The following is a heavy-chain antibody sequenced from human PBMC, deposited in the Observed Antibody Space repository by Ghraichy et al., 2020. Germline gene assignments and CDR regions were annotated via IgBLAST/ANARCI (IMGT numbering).Heavy chain of an antibody. V-gene: IGHV3-21*01. CDR3: ARYSNYDYYFDY. CDR1: GFTFSSYS. Sequence: GGSLRLSCAASGFTFSSYSMNWVRQAPGKGLEWVSSISSSSSYIYYADSVKGRFTISRDNAKNSLYLQMNSLRAEDTAVYYCARYSNYDYYFDYWGQGTLVTVSS. D-gene: IGHD4-11*01. CDR2: ISSSSSYI. J-gene: IGHJ4*02.